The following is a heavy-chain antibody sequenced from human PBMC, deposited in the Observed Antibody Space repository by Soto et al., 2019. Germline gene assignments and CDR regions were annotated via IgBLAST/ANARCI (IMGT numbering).Heavy chain of an antibody. CDR2: IASKAHNYAT. Sequence: EVHVVESGGGLVQPGGSLKLSCAASGFTLSGSFIHWVRQSSGKGLEWVGRIASKAHNYATAYGRSVEGRFTVSRDDSRKTAYLQMEGLKSEDTAVYFCAGMMDTLCDRFDYWGQGIVVTVSS. CDR1: GFTLSGSF. CDR3: AGMMDTLCDRFDY. D-gene: IGHD3-16*01. J-gene: IGHJ4*02. V-gene: IGHV3-73*02.